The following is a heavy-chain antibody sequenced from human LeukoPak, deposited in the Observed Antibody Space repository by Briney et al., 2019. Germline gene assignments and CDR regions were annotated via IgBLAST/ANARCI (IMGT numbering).Heavy chain of an antibody. D-gene: IGHD3-9*01. CDR3: ARLPILTGYQFDY. V-gene: IGHV3-48*03. Sequence: GGSLRLSCAASGFTFSSYEMNWVRQAPGKGLEWVSYISSSGSTIYYADSVKGRFTISRDNAKNSLYLQMNSLRAEDTAVYYCARLPILTGYQFDYWGQGTLVTVSS. CDR1: GFTFSSYE. CDR2: ISSSGSTI. J-gene: IGHJ4*02.